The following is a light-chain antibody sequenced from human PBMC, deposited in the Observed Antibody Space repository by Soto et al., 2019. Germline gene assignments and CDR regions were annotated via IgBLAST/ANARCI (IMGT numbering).Light chain of an antibody. V-gene: IGKV3-15*01. Sequence: EIVMTQSPGTLSVSPGERATLSCRASQSIGSNLAWYQQKPGQSPRLLIYGASTRATGLPARFSGSGSGTEFTLTISSLQSEDFALYYCQQYNNWPITFGQGTRLEIK. CDR3: QQYNNWPIT. CDR1: QSIGSN. CDR2: GAS. J-gene: IGKJ5*01.